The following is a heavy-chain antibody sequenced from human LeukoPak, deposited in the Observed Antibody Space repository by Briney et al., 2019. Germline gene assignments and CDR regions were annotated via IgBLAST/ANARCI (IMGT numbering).Heavy chain of an antibody. V-gene: IGHV4-39*07. CDR1: GGLISSSSYY. Sequence: PSETLSPTCTVSGGLISSSSYYWGWIRQPPGKGLEWFGSIFYSGSTYYNPSLKSRVTISVDTSKTQFSLKLSSVTAADTAVYYCARVDRFNYGPLNWFDPWGQGTLVTVSS. CDR3: ARVDRFNYGPLNWFDP. J-gene: IGHJ5*02. CDR2: IFYSGST. D-gene: IGHD3-10*01.